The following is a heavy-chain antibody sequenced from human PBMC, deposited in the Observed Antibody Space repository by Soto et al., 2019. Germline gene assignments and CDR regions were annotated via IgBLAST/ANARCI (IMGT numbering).Heavy chain of an antibody. CDR2: IYTSGST. J-gene: IGHJ5*02. V-gene: IGHV4-4*07. D-gene: IGHD1-26*01. Sequence: TSETLSLTCTVSGGSISSYYWSWIRQPAGRGLEWIGRIYTSGSTNYNPSLKSRVTMSVDTSKNQFSLKLSSVTAADTAVYYCARDPSGSYYGWFDPWGQGTLVTVSS. CDR3: ARDPSGSYYGWFDP. CDR1: GGSISSYY.